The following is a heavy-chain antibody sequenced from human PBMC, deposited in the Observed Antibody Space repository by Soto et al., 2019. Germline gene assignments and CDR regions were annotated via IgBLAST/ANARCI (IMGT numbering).Heavy chain of an antibody. V-gene: IGHV4-31*03. CDR2: IYNTGST. CDR3: ARVNYYASYGYRDVPYYFDY. D-gene: IGHD3-22*01. J-gene: IGHJ4*02. CDR1: GASISSGGYY. Sequence: PSETLSLTCTVSGASISSGGYYWSWIRQPPGRGLEFIGHIYNTGSTNYNPSLKSRITMSLDTSKNHFSLRLGSVTAADTAMYYCARVNYYASYGYRDVPYYFDYWGQGALVTVSS.